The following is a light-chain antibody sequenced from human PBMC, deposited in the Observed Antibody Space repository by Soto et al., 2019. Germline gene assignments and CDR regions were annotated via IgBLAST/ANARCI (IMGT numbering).Light chain of an antibody. CDR1: QGISSY. Sequence: AIRITQSPSSLSASTLDRFTITCWASQGISSYLAWYQQKPGKAPKLLIYAASTLQSGVPSRFSGSGSGTDFTLTISCLQSEDFATYYCQQYYSYPRTFGQGTKVDIK. V-gene: IGKV1-8*01. CDR3: QQYYSYPRT. J-gene: IGKJ1*01. CDR2: AAS.